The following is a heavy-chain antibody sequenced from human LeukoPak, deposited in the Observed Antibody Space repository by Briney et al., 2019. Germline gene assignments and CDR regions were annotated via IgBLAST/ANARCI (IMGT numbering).Heavy chain of an antibody. CDR1: GFTFSNYG. D-gene: IGHD6-13*01. Sequence: PGGSLRLSCAASGFTFSNYGMSWVRQAPGKGLEWVSSISGSGDSTYYADSAKGRFTISRDNSKNTLYLQMNSLRAEDTAVYYCAKTAGIAAAADSDYWGQGTLVTVSS. V-gene: IGHV3-23*01. CDR3: AKTAGIAAAADSDY. J-gene: IGHJ4*02. CDR2: ISGSGDST.